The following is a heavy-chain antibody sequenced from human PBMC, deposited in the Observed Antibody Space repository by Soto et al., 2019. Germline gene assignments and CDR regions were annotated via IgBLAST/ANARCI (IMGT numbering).Heavy chain of an antibody. CDR3: ARDSGILGVWDYFFDY. CDR2: ISGYNGNT. V-gene: IGHV1-18*01. D-gene: IGHD1-26*01. J-gene: IGHJ4*02. CDR1: GYNFTDYG. Sequence: QVQLGQSGPEVRKPGASVKVSCTASGYNFTDYGISWVRQAPGQGLEWLGWISGYNGNTDYAQNCKGRITVTTDTATITAYMELWSLRSDDKAVFFCARDSGILGVWDYFFDYLGQGTLVTVSS.